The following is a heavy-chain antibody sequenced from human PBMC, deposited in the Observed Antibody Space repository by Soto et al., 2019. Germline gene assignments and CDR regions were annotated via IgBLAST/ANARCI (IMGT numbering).Heavy chain of an antibody. CDR2: IYYSGST. J-gene: IGHJ3*02. D-gene: IGHD1-1*01. CDR1: GGSISSSSYY. CDR3: ARPVVGGTLNAFDI. Sequence: QLQLQESGPGLVKPSETLSLTCTVSGGSISSSSYYWGWIRQPPGKGLEWIGSIYYSGSTYYNPSLKSRVTISVDTSKNQFSVKLSSVTAADTAVYYCARPVVGGTLNAFDIWGQGTMVTVSS. V-gene: IGHV4-39*01.